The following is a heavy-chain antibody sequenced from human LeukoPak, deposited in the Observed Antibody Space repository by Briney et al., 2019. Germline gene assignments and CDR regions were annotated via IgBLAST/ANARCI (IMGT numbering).Heavy chain of an antibody. J-gene: IGHJ1*01. CDR1: GFTFSSYA. V-gene: IGHV3-64*01. Sequence: GGSLRLSCAASGFTFSSYAMHWVRQAPGKGLEHVSSITGDGGTTYYASSVRGRFTISRDNSKNMLYLQMGSLRDEDMSVYYCARDEAGYSSEWGQGTLVTVSS. CDR2: ITGDGGTT. CDR3: ARDEAGYSSE. D-gene: IGHD6-19*01.